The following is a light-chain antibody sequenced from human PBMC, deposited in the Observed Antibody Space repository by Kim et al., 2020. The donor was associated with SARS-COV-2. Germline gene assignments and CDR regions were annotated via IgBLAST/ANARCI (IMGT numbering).Light chain of an antibody. J-gene: IGLJ3*02. V-gene: IGLV3-21*04. CDR3: QVWDGSSDRGV. CDR2: YDS. Sequence: APGKTARITCGGNNIGSKSVHWYQQTPGQAPVLVIYYDSDRPSGIPERFSGSNSGNTATLTISRVEAGDEADYYCQVWDGSSDRGVFGGGTQLTVL. CDR1: NIGSKS.